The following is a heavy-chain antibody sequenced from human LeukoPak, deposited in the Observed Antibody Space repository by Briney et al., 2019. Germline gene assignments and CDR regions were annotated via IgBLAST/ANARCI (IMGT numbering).Heavy chain of an antibody. CDR2: ISGSGFTI. Sequence: GGSLRLSCAASGFILSDYYMSWIRQAPGKGLEWVSYISGSGFTIHYADSVKGRFTISRDNAKNSLYLQMNSLRAEDTAVYYCARGVPKTSYYYYYMDVWGKGTTVTVSS. D-gene: IGHD4-11*01. V-gene: IGHV3-11*04. CDR1: GFILSDYY. J-gene: IGHJ6*03. CDR3: ARGVPKTSYYYYYMDV.